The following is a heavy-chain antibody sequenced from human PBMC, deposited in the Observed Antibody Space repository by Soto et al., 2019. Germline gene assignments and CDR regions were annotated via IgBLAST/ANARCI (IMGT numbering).Heavy chain of an antibody. Sequence: PGESLKISCKGSGYSFTSYWISWVRQMPGKGLEWMGRIDPSDSYTNYSPSFQGHVTISADKSISTAYLQWSSLKASDTAMYYCASQWFGELHMAVRDVWGQGTTVTVSS. CDR1: GYSFTSYW. CDR3: ASQWFGELHMAVRDV. CDR2: IDPSDSYT. V-gene: IGHV5-10-1*01. J-gene: IGHJ6*02. D-gene: IGHD3-10*01.